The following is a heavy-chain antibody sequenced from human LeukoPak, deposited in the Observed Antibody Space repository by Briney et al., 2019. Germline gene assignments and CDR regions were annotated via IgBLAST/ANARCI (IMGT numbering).Heavy chain of an antibody. CDR3: ARDHVGGKYYYMDV. CDR1: GFTFSNYW. D-gene: IGHD3-16*01. J-gene: IGHJ6*03. V-gene: IGHV3-7*01. CDR2: IKQDGSEK. Sequence: GGSLRLSCVASGFTFSNYWLTWVRQTPGKGQECVANIKQDGSEKSYVDSVKGRFTISRDNAKNSVYLQMNSLRVEDTAVYYCARDHVGGKYYYMDVWGKGTTVTVSS.